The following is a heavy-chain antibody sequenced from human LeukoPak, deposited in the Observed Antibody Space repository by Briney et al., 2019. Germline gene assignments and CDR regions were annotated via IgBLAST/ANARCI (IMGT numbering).Heavy chain of an antibody. CDR2: IYYSGST. J-gene: IGHJ4*02. CDR1: GGSISSSY. CDR3: ARVLPWYFDY. V-gene: IGHV4-59*01. Sequence: PSETLSLTCTVSGGSISSSYWSWIRQPPGKGLEWIGYIYYSGSTNYNPSLKSRVTISVDTSKNQFSLTLSYVTAADTAVYYCARVLPWYFDYWGQGTLVTVSS.